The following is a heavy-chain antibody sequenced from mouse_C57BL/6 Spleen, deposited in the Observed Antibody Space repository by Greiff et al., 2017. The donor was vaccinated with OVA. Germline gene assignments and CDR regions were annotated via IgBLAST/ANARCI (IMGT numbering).Heavy chain of an antibody. CDR1: GYEFSGSW. CDR2: IYPGDGDT. V-gene: IGHV1-82*01. CDR3: ARLDYDYPWFAD. D-gene: IGHD2-4*01. Sequence: QVQLKQSGPELVKPGASVKISCKASGYEFSGSWMNWVKQRPGQGLEWIGRIYPGDGDTNYNGKFQGKATLTADKSYSTAYMQLISLTSEDSAVYSCARLDYDYPWFADWGQGTLVTVSA. J-gene: IGHJ3*01.